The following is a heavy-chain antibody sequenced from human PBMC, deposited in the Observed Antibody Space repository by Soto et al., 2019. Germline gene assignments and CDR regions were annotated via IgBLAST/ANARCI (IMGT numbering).Heavy chain of an antibody. D-gene: IGHD3-3*01. V-gene: IGHV3-15*01. CDR2: IQSKTDGGTT. J-gene: IGHJ4*02. CDR1: GFTFSNAW. CDR3: TTGEWYRDY. Sequence: GGSLRLSCAASGFTFSNAWMSWVRQAPGKGLEWVGRIQSKTDGGTTDYAAPVKGRFTISRDDSKNTLYLQMNSVKTEDTAVYYCTTGEWYRDYWGQGTLVTVSS.